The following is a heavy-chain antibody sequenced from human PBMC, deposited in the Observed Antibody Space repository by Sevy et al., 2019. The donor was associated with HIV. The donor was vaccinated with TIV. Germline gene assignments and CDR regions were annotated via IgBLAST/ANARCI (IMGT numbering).Heavy chain of an antibody. V-gene: IGHV1-8*02. J-gene: IGHJ6*02. D-gene: IGHD6-19*01. CDR2: MNTNTGNT. Sequence: ASVKVSCKTSGFNFASYDIYWVRQATGQGLEWIGWMNTNTGNTGSPQKFQGRVTMTRNTSITTAYMELRNLRSEDTAIYYCARVSGWYLRYGLAVWGQGTTVTVSS. CDR1: GFNFASYD. CDR3: ARVSGWYLRYGLAV.